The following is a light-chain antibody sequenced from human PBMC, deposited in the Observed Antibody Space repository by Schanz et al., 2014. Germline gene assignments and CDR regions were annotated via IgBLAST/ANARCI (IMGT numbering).Light chain of an antibody. CDR3: CSYAGSDIVL. Sequence: QSVLTQPPSVSGAPGQRVTISCTGSSSNIGAGYDVHWYQQLPGTAPKLLIYGNSNRPSGVPDRFSGSKSGTSASLAITGLQAEDEADYYCCSYAGSDIVLFGGGTKLTVL. CDR2: GNS. J-gene: IGLJ2*01. CDR1: SSNIGAGYD. V-gene: IGLV1-40*01.